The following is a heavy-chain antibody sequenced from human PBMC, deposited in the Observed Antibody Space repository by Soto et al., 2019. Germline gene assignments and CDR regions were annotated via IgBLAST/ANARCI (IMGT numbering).Heavy chain of an antibody. CDR2: IYYSGST. J-gene: IGHJ4*02. V-gene: IGHV4-31*03. Sequence: SETLSLTCTVSGGSISSGGYYWSWIRQHPGKGLEWIGYIYYSGSTYYNPSLKSRVTISVDTSKNQFSLKLSSVTAADTAVYYCARLDYYGSGSYYQFDYWGQGTLVTVSS. CDR3: ARLDYYGSGSYYQFDY. D-gene: IGHD3-10*01. CDR1: GGSISSGGYY.